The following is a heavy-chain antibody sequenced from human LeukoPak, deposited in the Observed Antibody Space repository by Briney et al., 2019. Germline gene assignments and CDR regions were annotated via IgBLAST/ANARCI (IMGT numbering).Heavy chain of an antibody. Sequence: PGGSLRLSCAASGFTFSTFTMNWVRQAPGKGLEWVPSIPDSGSYSHHADSVKGRFTISRDNAKNSLYLDMDSLGAEDTAVYYCVRGDSRDYWGQGTLVTVSS. CDR1: GFTFSTFT. CDR3: VRGDSRDY. J-gene: IGHJ4*02. D-gene: IGHD6-13*01. CDR2: IPDSGSYS. V-gene: IGHV3-21*01.